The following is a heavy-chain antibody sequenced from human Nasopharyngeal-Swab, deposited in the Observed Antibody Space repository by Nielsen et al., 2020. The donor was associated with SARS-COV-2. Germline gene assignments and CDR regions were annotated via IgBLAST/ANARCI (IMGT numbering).Heavy chain of an antibody. CDR2: IYYSGST. CDR3: ARAQSITMIIGAFDI. J-gene: IGHJ3*02. D-gene: IGHD3-22*01. V-gene: IGHV4-31*03. Sequence: SETLSLTCTVSGCTISSGGNYWSWIRPHTGKGLEWIGYIYYSGSTYYNPSLKSRVTISVDTSKNQFSLKLSSVTAADTAVYYCARAQSITMIIGAFDIWGQGTMVTVSS. CDR1: GCTISSGGNY.